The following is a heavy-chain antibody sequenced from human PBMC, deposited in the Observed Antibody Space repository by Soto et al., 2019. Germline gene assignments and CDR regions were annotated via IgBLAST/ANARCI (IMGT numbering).Heavy chain of an antibody. J-gene: IGHJ4*02. D-gene: IGHD3-22*01. CDR3: ARDLRYYDSSGYSVGFHY. CDR1: GYTFTSYG. CDR2: ISAYNGNT. V-gene: IGHV1-18*04. Sequence: ASVKVSCKASGYTFTSYGISWVRQAPGQGLEWMGWISAYNGNTNYAQKLQGRVTMTTDTSTSTAYMELRSLRSDDTAVYYCARDLRYYDSSGYSVGFHYWGQGTMVTVYS.